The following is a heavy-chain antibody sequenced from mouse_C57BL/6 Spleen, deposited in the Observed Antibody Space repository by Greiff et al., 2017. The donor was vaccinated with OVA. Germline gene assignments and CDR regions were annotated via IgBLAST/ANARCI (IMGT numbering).Heavy chain of an antibody. CDR1: GYTFTDYY. J-gene: IGHJ1*03. D-gene: IGHD1-1*02. CDR3: ARRDGGTGYFDV. V-gene: IGHV1-76*01. Sequence: QVQLQQSGAELVRPGASVKLSCKASGYTFTDYYINWVKQRPGQGLEWIARIYPGSGNTYYNEKFKGKATLTAEKSSSTAYMQLSSLTSEDSAVYFCARRDGGTGYFDVWGTGTTVTVSS. CDR2: IYPGSGNT.